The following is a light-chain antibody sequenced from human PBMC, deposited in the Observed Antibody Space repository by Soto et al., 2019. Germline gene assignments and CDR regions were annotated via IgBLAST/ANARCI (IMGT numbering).Light chain of an antibody. CDR2: DAS. V-gene: IGKV3-11*01. CDR3: QQRSI. CDR1: QSVSSY. J-gene: IGKJ4*01. Sequence: SQSPSSLSASIGDRASLSRRAGQSVSSYLAWYQQQPGQAPRLLIYDASKRATGIPARFSGSGSGTDFTLTISSLEPEDFAVYYCQQRSIFGGGTKVDIK.